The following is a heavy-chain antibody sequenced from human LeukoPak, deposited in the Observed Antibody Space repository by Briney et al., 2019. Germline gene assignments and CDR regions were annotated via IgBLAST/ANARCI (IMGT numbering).Heavy chain of an antibody. V-gene: IGHV3-23*01. J-gene: IGHJ4*02. D-gene: IGHD5-24*01. Sequence: GGSLRLSCAASGFTFSTCAMSWVRQAPGKGLEWVSTISGGGRSTDYADSVKGQFTISRDNSKNTLYLQMNSLRAEDTAVYFCVKAKGTDGYKDNFDSWGQGILVTVSS. CDR2: ISGGGRST. CDR1: GFTFSTCA. CDR3: VKAKGTDGYKDNFDS.